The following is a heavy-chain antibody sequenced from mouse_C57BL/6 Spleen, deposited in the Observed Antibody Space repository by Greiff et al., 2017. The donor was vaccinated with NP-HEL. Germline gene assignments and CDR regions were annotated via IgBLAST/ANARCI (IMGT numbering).Heavy chain of an antibody. Sequence: QVQLQQPGAELVKPGASVKMSCKASGYTFTSYWITWVKQRPGQGLEWIGDIYPGSGSTNYNEKFKSKATLTVDTSSSTAYMQLSSLTSEDSAVYYCARGIYYDGSSYAWYFDVWGTGTTVTVSS. D-gene: IGHD1-1*01. CDR3: ARGIYYDGSSYAWYFDV. CDR2: IYPGSGST. V-gene: IGHV1-55*01. CDR1: GYTFTSYW. J-gene: IGHJ1*03.